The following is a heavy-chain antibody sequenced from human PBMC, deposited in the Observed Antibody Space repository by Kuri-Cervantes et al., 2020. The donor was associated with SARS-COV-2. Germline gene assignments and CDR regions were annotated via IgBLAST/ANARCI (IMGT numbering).Heavy chain of an antibody. V-gene: IGHV3-74*01. D-gene: IGHD6-13*01. CDR1: GFTFSSYW. CDR2: INSDGSST. J-gene: IGHJ5*02. Sequence: ETLSLTCAASGFTFSSYWMHRVRQAPGKGLVWVSRINSDGSSTSYADSVKGRFTISRDNAKNTLYLQMNSLRAEDTAVYYCARGPLYSSSWYDWFDPWGQGTLVTVSS. CDR3: ARGPLYSSSWYDWFDP.